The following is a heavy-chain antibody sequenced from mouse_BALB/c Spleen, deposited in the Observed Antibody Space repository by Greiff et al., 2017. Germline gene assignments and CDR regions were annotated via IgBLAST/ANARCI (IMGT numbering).Heavy chain of an antibody. J-gene: IGHJ2*01. CDR1: GYTFTSYW. CDR2: INPSTGYT. Sequence: QVQLQQSGAELAKPGASVKMSCKASGYTFTSYWMHWVKQRPGQGLEWIGYINPSTGYTEYNQKFKDKATLTADKSSSTAYMQLSSLTSEDSAVYYCARSKTVLDYWGQGTTRTVSS. CDR3: ARSKTVLDY. V-gene: IGHV1-7*01.